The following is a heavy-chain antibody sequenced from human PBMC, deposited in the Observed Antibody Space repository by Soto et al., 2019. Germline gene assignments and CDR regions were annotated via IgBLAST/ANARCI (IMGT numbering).Heavy chain of an antibody. D-gene: IGHD3-9*01. Sequence: QVQLVESGGGVVQPGRSLRLSCVASGFTFSTHGIHWVRQAPGKGLEWVAVISYDGSNKYYADSVKGRFTISRDNSKNMWYQKMNSLTPAYRVVFFCGKGNILARDQYYSGWDVWAKGTTVTVPS. V-gene: IGHV3-30*18. J-gene: IGHJ6*04. CDR1: GFTFSTHG. CDR3: GKGNILARDQYYSGWDV. CDR2: ISYDGSNK.